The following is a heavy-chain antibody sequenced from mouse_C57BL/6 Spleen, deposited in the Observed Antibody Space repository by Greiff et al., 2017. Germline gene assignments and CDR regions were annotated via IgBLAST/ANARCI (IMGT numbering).Heavy chain of an antibody. D-gene: IGHD2-2*01. Sequence: QVQLQQPGAELVKPGASVKLSCKASGYTFTSYWMHWVKQRPGQGLEWIGMIPPNSGSTNYNEKFQSKATLTVDKSSSTAYMQLSSLTSEDSAVYCSASGWTYYIDYWGQGTTVTVSS. CDR2: IPPNSGST. J-gene: IGHJ2*01. V-gene: IGHV1-64*01. CDR1: GYTFTSYW. CDR3: ASGWTYYIDY.